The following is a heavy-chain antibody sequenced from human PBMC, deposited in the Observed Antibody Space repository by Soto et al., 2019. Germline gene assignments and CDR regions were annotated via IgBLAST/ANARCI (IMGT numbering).Heavy chain of an antibody. CDR3: ARDRSYYDILTGYYKGADAFDI. Sequence: SETLSLTCAVSGGSISGTTYSWSWIRQPPGKGLEWIGYTYDSGNTNYNPSLKSRVSISVDRSKNQFSLKLSSVTAADTAVYYCARDRSYYDILTGYYKGADAFDIWGQGTMVSVSS. V-gene: IGHV4-30-2*01. CDR1: GGSISGTTYS. J-gene: IGHJ3*02. CDR2: TYDSGNT. D-gene: IGHD3-9*01.